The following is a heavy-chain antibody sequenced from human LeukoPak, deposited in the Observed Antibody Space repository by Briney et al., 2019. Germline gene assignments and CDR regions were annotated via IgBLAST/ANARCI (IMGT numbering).Heavy chain of an antibody. J-gene: IGHJ4*02. V-gene: IGHV3-21*01. CDR3: AKDRGSSGWDFDY. CDR2: ISSSSSYI. Sequence: GGSLRLSCAASGFTFSSYSMNWVRQAPGKGLEWVSSISSSSSYIYYADSVKGRFTISRDNAKNSLYLQMNSLRAEDTAVYYCAKDRGSSGWDFDYWGQGTLVTASS. D-gene: IGHD6-19*01. CDR1: GFTFSSYS.